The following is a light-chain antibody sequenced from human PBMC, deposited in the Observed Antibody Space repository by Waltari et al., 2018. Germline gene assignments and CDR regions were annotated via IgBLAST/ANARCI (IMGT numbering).Light chain of an antibody. CDR1: LLAKKY. V-gene: IGLV3-27*01. CDR2: KDS. CDR3: YSAADNNAV. Sequence: YGLTQPSSMSVSPGQTARITCSGDLLAKKYARWFQQKPGQAPLLLIYKDSERPSWIPERFSGSSSGTTVTLTISGAQVEDEADYYCYSAADNNAVFGRGTQLTVI. J-gene: IGLJ7*01.